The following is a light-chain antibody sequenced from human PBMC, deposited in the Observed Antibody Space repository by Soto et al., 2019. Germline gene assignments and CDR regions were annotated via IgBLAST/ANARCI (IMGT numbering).Light chain of an antibody. CDR1: SSDVGGYNY. J-gene: IGLJ2*01. CDR3: TSNTSTISHVL. V-gene: IGLV2-14*03. CDR2: EVS. Sequence: QPVLTQPASVSGSPGQSITISCTGTSSDVGGYNYVSWYQQHPGKAPKLIISEVSNRPSGVSTRFSGSKSGNTASLTISGLQAEDEADYYCTSNTSTISHVLFGGGTKLTVL.